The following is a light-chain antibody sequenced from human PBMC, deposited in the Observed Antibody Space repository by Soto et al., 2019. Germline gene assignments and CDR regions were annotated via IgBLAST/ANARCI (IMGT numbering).Light chain of an antibody. J-gene: IGLJ1*01. Sequence: QSVLTQPRSVSGSPGQSVTISCTGTISNYVSWYQQHPGKAPKLMIYDVRKRPSGVPDLFSASKSGNTASLTISGLQAEDEADYYCCSFAGSYTSYVFGTGTKVTVL. CDR1: ISNY. CDR3: CSFAGSYTSYV. CDR2: DVR. V-gene: IGLV2-11*01.